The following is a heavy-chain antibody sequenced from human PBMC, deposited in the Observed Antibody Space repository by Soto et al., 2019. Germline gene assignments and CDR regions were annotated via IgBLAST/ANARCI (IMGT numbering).Heavy chain of an antibody. Sequence: GGSLRLSCAASGFTFSNAWMSWVRQAPGKGLVWVGRIKSETDGGTTDYAAPVKGRSTITRDDSTNTLYLQMNSLKTQDTAVYDCTTESRGLMTGPPLEQAADYGGQGTVVPVSS. CDR1: GFTFSNAW. CDR3: TTESRGLMTGPPLEQAADY. J-gene: IGHJ4*02. V-gene: IGHV3-15*01. CDR2: IKSETDGGTT. D-gene: IGHD1-1*01.